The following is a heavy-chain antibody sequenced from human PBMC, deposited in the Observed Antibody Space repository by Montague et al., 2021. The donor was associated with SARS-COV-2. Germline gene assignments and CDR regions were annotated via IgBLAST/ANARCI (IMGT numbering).Heavy chain of an antibody. CDR1: DDSITSYY. CDR3: ARGNYLDY. Sequence: SETLSLTCSVSDDSITSYYWSWIRQPPGKGLEWIGYIHYTGSTNYNASLKSRVTISIDTSKNQFSLRLNSVTAADTAVYYCARGNYLDYWGQGTLVIVSS. J-gene: IGHJ4*02. V-gene: IGHV4-59*01. CDR2: IHYTGST.